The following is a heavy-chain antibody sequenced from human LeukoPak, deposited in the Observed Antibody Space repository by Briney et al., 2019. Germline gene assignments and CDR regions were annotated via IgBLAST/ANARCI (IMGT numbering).Heavy chain of an antibody. CDR3: ARHDAAAYRGYFDY. CDR1: GGSIRSYY. J-gene: IGHJ4*02. CDR2: IYYSGST. V-gene: IGHV4-59*08. Sequence: SETLSLTCTVSGGSIRSYYWSWIRQPPGKGLEWIGYIYYSGSTNYNPSLNSRVTISVDTSKNQFSLKLSSVTAADTAVYYCARHDAAAYRGYFDYWGQGTLVTVSS. D-gene: IGHD6-13*01.